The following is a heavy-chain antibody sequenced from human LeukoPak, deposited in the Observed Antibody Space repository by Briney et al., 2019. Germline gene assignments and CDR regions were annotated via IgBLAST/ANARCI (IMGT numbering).Heavy chain of an antibody. Sequence: GGSLRLSCAASGFTFSGYWMHWVRQAPGKGLVWVSRINSDGSSTSYADSVKGRFTISRDNAKNTLYLQMNSLRAEDTAVYYCARDRYSSGWYDYWGQGTLVTVSS. D-gene: IGHD6-19*01. J-gene: IGHJ4*02. CDR1: GFTFSGYW. V-gene: IGHV3-74*01. CDR2: INSDGSST. CDR3: ARDRYSSGWYDY.